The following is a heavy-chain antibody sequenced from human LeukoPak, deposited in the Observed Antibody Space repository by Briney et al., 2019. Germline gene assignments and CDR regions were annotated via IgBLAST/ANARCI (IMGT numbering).Heavy chain of an antibody. V-gene: IGHV4-39*07. CDR3: ARDSDSSGYYRHDAFDI. CDR2: IYYSGST. J-gene: IGHJ3*02. D-gene: IGHD3-22*01. CDR1: GGSISSYY. Sequence: PSETLSLTCTVSGGSISSYYWGWIRQPPGKGREWIGSIYYSGSTYYNPSLKSRVTISVDTSKNQFSLKLSSVTAADTAVYYCARDSDSSGYYRHDAFDIWGQGTMVTVSS.